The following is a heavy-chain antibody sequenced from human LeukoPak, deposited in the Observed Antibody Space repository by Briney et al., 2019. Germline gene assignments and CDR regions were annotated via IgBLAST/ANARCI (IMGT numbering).Heavy chain of an antibody. CDR3: AKDSWDCSGGSCYGLSFDY. D-gene: IGHD2-15*01. CDR2: ISGDGTST. Sequence: GGSLRLSCAASGFTFDDYAMHWVRQAPGKGLDWVSLISGDGTSTYYAASVKSRFTISRDNSKNSLYLHMNSLRTEDTALYYCAKDSWDCSGGSCYGLSFDYWGQGTLVTVSS. J-gene: IGHJ4*02. CDR1: GFTFDDYA. V-gene: IGHV3-43*02.